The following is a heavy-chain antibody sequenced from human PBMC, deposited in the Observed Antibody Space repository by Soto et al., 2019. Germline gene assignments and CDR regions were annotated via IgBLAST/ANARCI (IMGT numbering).Heavy chain of an antibody. CDR2: INANSGDT. CDR3: AGHYVWGSYRHDAFDI. V-gene: IGHV1-2*02. CDR1: GYTFTGCY. D-gene: IGHD3-16*02. J-gene: IGHJ3*02. Sequence: ASVKVSCKASGYTFTGCYMHWVRQAPGQGLEWMGWINANSGDTKYAQKFQGRVTMTRDTPISTAYMELSSLRSEDTAVYYCAGHYVWGSYRHDAFDIWGQGTMVTVSS.